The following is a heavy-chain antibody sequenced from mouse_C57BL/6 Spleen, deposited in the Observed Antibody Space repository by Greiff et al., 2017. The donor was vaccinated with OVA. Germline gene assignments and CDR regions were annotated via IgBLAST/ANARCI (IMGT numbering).Heavy chain of an antibody. CDR2: IDPSDSYP. D-gene: IGHD2-3*01. CDR3: VFYDGYLMDY. CDR1: GYTFTSYW. V-gene: IGHV1-69*01. Sequence: QVQLQQPGAELVMPGASVKLSCKASGYTFTSYWMHWVKQRPGQGLEWIGEIDPSDSYPNYNQKFKGKSTLTVDKSSSTAYTQLSSLTSEDSAVYYCVFYDGYLMDYWGQGTSVTVSS. J-gene: IGHJ4*01.